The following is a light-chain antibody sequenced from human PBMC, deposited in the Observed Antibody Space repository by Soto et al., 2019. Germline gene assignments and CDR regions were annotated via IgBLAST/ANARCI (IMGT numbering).Light chain of an antibody. Sequence: EIVLTQSPGTLSLSPGERATLSCRASHSVSSSYLAWYQQKPGQAPRLLIYGASSRATGIPDRFSGSGSGTAFTLTISRLEPEDFAVYYCQQYGSSPPITFGQGKRLEIK. CDR1: HSVSSSY. V-gene: IGKV3-20*01. CDR3: QQYGSSPPIT. CDR2: GAS. J-gene: IGKJ5*01.